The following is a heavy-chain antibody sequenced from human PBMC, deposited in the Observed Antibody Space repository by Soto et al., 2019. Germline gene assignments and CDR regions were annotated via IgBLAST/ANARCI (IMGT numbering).Heavy chain of an antibody. V-gene: IGHV4-31*03. CDR3: ASTTEIYGSGPFDY. Sequence: QVQLQESGPGLVKPSQTLSLTCTVSGGSISSGGYYWSWIRQHPGKVLEWIGYIYYSGSTYYNPSLKSRVTISVDTSKNQSALKLSSVTAADTAVYYCASTTEIYGSGPFDYWGQGTLVTVSS. J-gene: IGHJ4*02. CDR1: GGSISSGGYY. CDR2: IYYSGST. D-gene: IGHD3-10*01.